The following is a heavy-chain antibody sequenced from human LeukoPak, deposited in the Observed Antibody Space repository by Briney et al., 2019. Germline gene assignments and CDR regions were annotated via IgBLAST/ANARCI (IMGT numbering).Heavy chain of an antibody. J-gene: IGHJ4*02. CDR1: GNALRELP. CDR2: FDPENAEI. Sequence: ASVKVSCKLSGNALRELPIQWVRQAGGKGLEWMAGFDPENAEIVYAQKFQGRVTMTEDTSTNTAYMELTSLTSDDTALYYCATRGSDFWSGFDYWGQGTQVTVSS. CDR3: ATRGSDFWSGFDY. D-gene: IGHD3-3*01. V-gene: IGHV1-24*01.